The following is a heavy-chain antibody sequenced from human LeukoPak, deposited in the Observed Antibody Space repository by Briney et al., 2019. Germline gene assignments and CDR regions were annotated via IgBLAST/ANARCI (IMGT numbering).Heavy chain of an antibody. Sequence: ASVKVSCKPSGYTFNNYGITWVRQAPGQGLEWMGWINAYNGDKNYAQKLQGRVTMTTDTSTKTAYMELRSLSSDDTAVYYCARASASPTNSNSYYFETTKKNAFDIWGQGTMVTVSS. D-gene: IGHD3-22*01. CDR2: INAYNGDK. CDR3: ARASASPTNSNSYYFETTKKNAFDI. CDR1: GYTFNNYG. V-gene: IGHV1-18*01. J-gene: IGHJ3*02.